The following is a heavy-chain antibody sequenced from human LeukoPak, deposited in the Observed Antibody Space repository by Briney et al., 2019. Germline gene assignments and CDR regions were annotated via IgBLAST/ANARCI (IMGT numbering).Heavy chain of an antibody. V-gene: IGHV3-15*01. CDR1: GFTFSNAW. Sequence: PGGSLRLSCAASGFTFSNAWMSWVRQAPGKGLEWVGRIKSKTDGGTTDYAAPVKGRFTISRDDSKNTLYLQMNSLRAEDTAVYYCAKCNRYYYDSSGYSAADYWGQGTLVTVSS. CDR2: IKSKTDGGTT. D-gene: IGHD3-22*01. CDR3: AKCNRYYYDSSGYSAADY. J-gene: IGHJ4*02.